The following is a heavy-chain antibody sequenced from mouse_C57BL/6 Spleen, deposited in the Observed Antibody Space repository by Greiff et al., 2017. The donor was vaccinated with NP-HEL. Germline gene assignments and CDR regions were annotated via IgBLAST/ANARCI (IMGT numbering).Heavy chain of an antibody. CDR2: IYPGGGYT. V-gene: IGHV1-63*01. Sequence: QVQLQQSGAELVRPGTSVKMSCKASGYTFTNYWIGWAKQRPGHGLEWIGDIYPGGGYTNYNEKFKGKATLTADKSSSTAYMQFSSLTSEDSAIYYCARLDYYGSSYWYFDVWGTGTTVTVSS. CDR1: GYTFTNYW. CDR3: ARLDYYGSSYWYFDV. D-gene: IGHD1-1*01. J-gene: IGHJ1*03.